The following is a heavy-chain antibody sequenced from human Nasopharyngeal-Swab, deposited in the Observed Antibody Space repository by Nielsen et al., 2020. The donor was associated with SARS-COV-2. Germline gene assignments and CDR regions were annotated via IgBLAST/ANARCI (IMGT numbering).Heavy chain of an antibody. Sequence: SETLSLTCTVSGGSISSGAYFWSWIRQHPGKGLEWIGYIHYTGNTFYNPSLEGRLTISLDTSQNQFSLRLSSVTAADTAVYYCAREVIEPAVSDAFDFWGQGTMVTVSS. J-gene: IGHJ3*01. CDR1: GGSISSGAYF. D-gene: IGHD3-16*02. CDR3: AREVIEPAVSDAFDF. CDR2: IHYTGNT. V-gene: IGHV4-31*03.